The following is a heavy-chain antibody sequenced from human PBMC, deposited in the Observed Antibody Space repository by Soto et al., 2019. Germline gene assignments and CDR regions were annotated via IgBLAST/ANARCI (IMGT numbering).Heavy chain of an antibody. CDR3: ARVVRFFGGHAGY. V-gene: IGHV1-8*02. D-gene: IGHD3-3*01. CDR1: GYTFTDFD. Sequence: QVLLVQSGADVKKPGASVKVSCKTSGYTFTDFDINWVRQAPGQGLEWMGWMNTNTGNTGYAQKFQGRVTMTRDTSISTAYMELRRLRSEDTAVDYCARVVRFFGGHAGYWGQGTLVTVSS. CDR2: MNTNTGNT. J-gene: IGHJ4*02.